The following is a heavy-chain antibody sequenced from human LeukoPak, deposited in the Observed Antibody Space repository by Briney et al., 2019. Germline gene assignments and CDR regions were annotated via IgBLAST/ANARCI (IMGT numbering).Heavy chain of an antibody. V-gene: IGHV3-74*01. CDR3: AKDLSRAVAADWFDP. CDR2: ISTDGRTT. Sequence: PGGSLRLSCAASGFTFNSHWMHWVRQAPGEGLMWVSRISTDGRTTNYADSVKGRLTISRDNAKNTLYLLLSSLRAEDTAVYYCAKDLSRAVAADWFDPWDQGSLVTVSS. D-gene: IGHD6-19*01. J-gene: IGHJ5*02. CDR1: GFTFNSHW.